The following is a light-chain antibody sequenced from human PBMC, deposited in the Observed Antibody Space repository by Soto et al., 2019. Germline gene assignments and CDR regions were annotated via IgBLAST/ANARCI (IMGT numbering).Light chain of an antibody. CDR1: QSISSSF. V-gene: IGKV3-20*01. J-gene: IGKJ1*01. CDR3: QQYGNTPQT. Sequence: DIVLTQSPVTLSLSPGDRATLSCGASQSISSSFLAWYQQKPGQAPRLLIYGASDRATGIPDRFTGSGSGTDFTLTISRLEPEDFAVYYCQQYGNTPQTFGQGTKVDNK. CDR2: GAS.